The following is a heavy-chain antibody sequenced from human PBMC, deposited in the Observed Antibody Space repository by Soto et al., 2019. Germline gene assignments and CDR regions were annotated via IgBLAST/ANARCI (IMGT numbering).Heavy chain of an antibody. CDR1: GYTFTNYG. Sequence: ASVKVSCKASGYTFTNYGITWVRQAPGQGLEWMGWISAYNGDTHYTQRLQGRVTMTTDTSTSTAYMELRSLRSDDTAVYYCASQDCSGGSCYGYAFDIWGQGTMVTVSS. CDR2: ISAYNGDT. J-gene: IGHJ3*02. D-gene: IGHD2-15*01. CDR3: ASQDCSGGSCYGYAFDI. V-gene: IGHV1-18*01.